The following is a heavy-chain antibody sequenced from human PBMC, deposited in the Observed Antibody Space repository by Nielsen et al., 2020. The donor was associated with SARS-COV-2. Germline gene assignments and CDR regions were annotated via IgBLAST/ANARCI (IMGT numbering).Heavy chain of an antibody. CDR3: ARGYSGSYLVYFDY. D-gene: IGHD1-26*01. Sequence: GESLKISCAASGFTFSSYAMHWVRQAPGKGLEWVAVISYDGSNKYYADSVKGRFTISRDNSKNTLYLQMNSLRAEDTAVYYCARGYSGSYLVYFDYWGQGTLVTVSS. CDR1: GFTFSSYA. V-gene: IGHV3-30-3*01. J-gene: IGHJ4*02. CDR2: ISYDGSNK.